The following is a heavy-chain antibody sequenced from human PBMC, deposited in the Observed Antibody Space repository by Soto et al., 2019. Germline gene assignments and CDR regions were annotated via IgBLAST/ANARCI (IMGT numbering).Heavy chain of an antibody. CDR1: GFTFNTYV. CDR2: ISYDGSNK. Sequence: GGSLRLSCAASGFTFNTYVMHWVRQAPGKGLEWVAVISYDGSNKYYADSVKGRFTISRDNSKNTLYLQMNSLRAEDTAVYYCAREPVLASRDSSGYYRDDAFDIWGQGTMVTVSS. D-gene: IGHD3-22*01. J-gene: IGHJ3*02. V-gene: IGHV3-30-3*01. CDR3: AREPVLASRDSSGYYRDDAFDI.